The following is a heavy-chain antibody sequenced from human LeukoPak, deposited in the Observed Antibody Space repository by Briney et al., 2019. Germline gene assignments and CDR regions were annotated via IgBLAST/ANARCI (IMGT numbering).Heavy chain of an antibody. J-gene: IGHJ4*02. V-gene: IGHV3-23*01. CDR2: ISGSGGST. D-gene: IGHD3-16*02. CDR3: AKANPGYDYVWGSYRLDY. Sequence: GGSLRLSCAASGFTFSSYAMSWVRQAPGKGLEWVSAISGSGGSTYYADSVKGRFTISIDNSKNTLYLQMNSLRAEDTAVYYCAKANPGYDYVWGSYRLDYWGQGTLVTVSS. CDR1: GFTFSSYA.